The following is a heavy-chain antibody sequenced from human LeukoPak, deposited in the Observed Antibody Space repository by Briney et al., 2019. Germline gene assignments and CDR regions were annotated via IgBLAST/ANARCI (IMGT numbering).Heavy chain of an antibody. CDR3: AKDAYGGYSYGLIDY. CDR1: GFTFSSYW. D-gene: IGHD5-18*01. Sequence: GGSLRLSCAASGFTFSSYWMHWVRQAPGKGLVWVSRINSDGSSTTYADSVEGRFTISRDNSKNTLYLQMNSLRAEDTAVYYCAKDAYGGYSYGLIDYWGQGTLVTVSS. CDR2: INSDGSST. J-gene: IGHJ4*02. V-gene: IGHV3-74*01.